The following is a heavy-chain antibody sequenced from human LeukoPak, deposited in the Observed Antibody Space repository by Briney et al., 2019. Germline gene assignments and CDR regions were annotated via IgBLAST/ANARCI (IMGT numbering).Heavy chain of an antibody. CDR1: GGSISSSSYY. J-gene: IGHJ3*02. CDR2: IYYSGST. D-gene: IGHD3-16*01. V-gene: IGHV4-39*01. Sequence: SETLSLTCTVSGGSISSSSYYWGWIRQPPGKGLEWVVSIYYSGSTYYNPSLKSRVTISVDTSKNQFSLKLSSVTAADTAVYYCARLSGGYDYVWGSYVSDAFDIWGQGTMVTVSS. CDR3: ARLSGGYDYVWGSYVSDAFDI.